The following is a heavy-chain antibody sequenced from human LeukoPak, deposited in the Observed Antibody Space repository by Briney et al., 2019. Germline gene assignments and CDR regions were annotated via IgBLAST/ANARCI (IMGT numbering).Heavy chain of an antibody. CDR3: TTQGFCISTGCYANAFDI. CDR1: GFSFSSYG. J-gene: IGHJ3*02. CDR2: ISSDGNDQ. D-gene: IGHD2-2*01. V-gene: IGHV3-30*03. Sequence: GGSLRLSCVASGFSFSSYGMHWVSHAPGKGLEWVALISSDGNDQYYADSVKGRFTISRDNSKNTLSLQINSLRPEDTAMYYCTTQGFCISTGCYANAFDIWGQGTVVTVSS.